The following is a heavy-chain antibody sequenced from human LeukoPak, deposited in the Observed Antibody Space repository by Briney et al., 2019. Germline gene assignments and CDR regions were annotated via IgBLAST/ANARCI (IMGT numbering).Heavy chain of an antibody. V-gene: IGHV3-74*01. CDR1: GFTFTDFW. J-gene: IGHJ6*02. D-gene: IGHD6-13*01. CDR2: INSHGSSI. Sequence: PGGSLRLSCAAPGFTFTDFWMHWVRQVPGKGLVWVSRINSHGSSISYVDSVKGRFTISRDNAKNTLYLQMNSLRAEDTAVYYCARAAAGTGVNYYYYGMDVWGQGTTVTVSS. CDR3: ARAAAGTGVNYYYYGMDV.